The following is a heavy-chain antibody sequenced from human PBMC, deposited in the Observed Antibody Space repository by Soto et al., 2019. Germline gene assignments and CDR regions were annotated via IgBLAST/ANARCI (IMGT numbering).Heavy chain of an antibody. CDR3: ARIITAAGGRRYFDL. CDR1: GFTFSDYY. CDR2: INSSSSYT. D-gene: IGHD6-13*01. Sequence: QVQLVESGGGLVKPGGSLRLSCAASGFTFSDYYMSWIRQAPGKGLEWVSYINSSSSYTNYADSVKGRVTISRDNAKHSLYLQMNSLRAEDTAVYYCARIITAAGGRRYFDLWGRGTLVTVSS. J-gene: IGHJ2*01. V-gene: IGHV3-11*05.